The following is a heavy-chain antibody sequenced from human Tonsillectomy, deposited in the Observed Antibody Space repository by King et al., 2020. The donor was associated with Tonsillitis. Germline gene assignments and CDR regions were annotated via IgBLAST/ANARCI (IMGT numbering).Heavy chain of an antibody. Sequence: QLQESGPGLVKPSETLSLTCTVSGGSISSSSYYWGWIRQPPGKGLEWIGSIYYSGSTYYNPSLKSRVTISVDTYKNQFSLKLNSVTAADTAVYYCARSSRSYGYSNWFDPWGQGTLVTVSS. J-gene: IGHJ5*02. V-gene: IGHV4-39*01. CDR2: IYYSGST. CDR3: ARSSRSYGYSNWFDP. D-gene: IGHD5-18*01. CDR1: GGSISSSSYY.